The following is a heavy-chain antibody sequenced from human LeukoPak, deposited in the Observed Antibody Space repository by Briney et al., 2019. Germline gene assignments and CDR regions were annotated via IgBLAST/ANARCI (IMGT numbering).Heavy chain of an antibody. J-gene: IGHJ4*02. Sequence: SETLSLTCAVSGGSISSGGYSWSWIRQPPGKGLEWIGYIYYSGSTYYNPSLKSRVTISVDTSKNQFSLKLSSVTAADTAVYYCARVLTTVTTYYLDYWGQGTLVTVSS. D-gene: IGHD4-17*01. CDR1: GGSISSGGYS. CDR2: IYYSGST. V-gene: IGHV4-31*11. CDR3: ARVLTTVTTYYLDY.